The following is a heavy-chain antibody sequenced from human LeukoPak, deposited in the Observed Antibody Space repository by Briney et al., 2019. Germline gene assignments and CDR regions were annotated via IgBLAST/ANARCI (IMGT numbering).Heavy chain of an antibody. CDR1: GFTFSRYG. D-gene: IGHD7-27*01. J-gene: IGHJ4*02. CDR2: ISYDGSNK. V-gene: IGHV3-30*03. Sequence: GGSLRLSCAASGFTFSRYGIHWVRQAPGKGLEWVAVISYDGSNKYYADSVKGRFTISRDNSKNTLYLQMNSLKPEDTAVYYCAARTGDWYYFDYWGQGTLVTVSS. CDR3: AARTGDWYYFDY.